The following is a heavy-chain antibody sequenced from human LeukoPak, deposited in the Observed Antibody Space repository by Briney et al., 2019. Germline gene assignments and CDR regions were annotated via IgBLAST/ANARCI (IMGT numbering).Heavy chain of an antibody. Sequence: GGSLRLSCAASGFTFSSYAMSWVRQALGKGLEWVSAISGSGGSTYYADSVKGRFTISRDNSKNTLYLQMNSLRAEDTAVYYCAKDQAVYSSSWYLEYFQHWGQGTLVTVSS. CDR3: AKDQAVYSSSWYLEYFQH. D-gene: IGHD6-13*01. J-gene: IGHJ1*01. V-gene: IGHV3-23*01. CDR2: ISGSGGST. CDR1: GFTFSSYA.